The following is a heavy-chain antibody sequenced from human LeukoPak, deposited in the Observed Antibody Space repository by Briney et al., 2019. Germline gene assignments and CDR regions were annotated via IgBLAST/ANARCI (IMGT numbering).Heavy chain of an antibody. Sequence: GGSLDPPCAASEFAFASYAMSWVRQAPVKGLEWVSAISGSGDSTYYADSVKGRFTISRDNSKNTLYLQMNSLRAEDTAVYYCAKTLEGRVGHVFGFCGQGTLVTVSS. V-gene: IGHV3-23*01. J-gene: IGHJ4*02. CDR3: AKTLEGRVGHVFGF. D-gene: IGHD2-15*01. CDR2: ISGSGDST. CDR1: EFAFASYA.